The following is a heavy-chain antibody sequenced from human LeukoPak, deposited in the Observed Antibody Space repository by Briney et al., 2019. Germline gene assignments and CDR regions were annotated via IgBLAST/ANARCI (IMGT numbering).Heavy chain of an antibody. J-gene: IGHJ5*02. CDR2: VYYSGSL. CDR3: ARRDYAAWFDP. Sequence: PSETLSLTCSVSRASIDSGDSGGYYWAWLRQPPGKGLEWIGSVYYSGSLKYNPSLKGRVSISRDMSKNQFFLNLNSVNATDTAVYYCARRDYAAWFDPWGQGTLVTVSS. V-gene: IGHV4-39*07. CDR1: RASIDSGDSGGYY. D-gene: IGHD4/OR15-4a*01.